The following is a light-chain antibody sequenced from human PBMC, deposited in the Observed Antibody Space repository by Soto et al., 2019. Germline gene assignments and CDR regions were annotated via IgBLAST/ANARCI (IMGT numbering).Light chain of an antibody. CDR2: FAS. CDR1: RSVSSN. CDR3: QQFKDWPPLT. Sequence: EIVLTQSPATLSVSPGESATLSCRASRSVSSNLAWYQQKPGQSPRLLFYFASTRATGVPARFSGSGSGTEFTLTISSLQSEDFAVYYCQQFKDWPPLTFGGGTKVEIK. V-gene: IGKV3-15*01. J-gene: IGKJ4*01.